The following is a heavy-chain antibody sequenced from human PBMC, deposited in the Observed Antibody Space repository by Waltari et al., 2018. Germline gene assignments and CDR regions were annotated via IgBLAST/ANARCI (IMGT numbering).Heavy chain of an antibody. CDR2: IIPIFGTA. Sequence: QVQLVQSGAEVKKPGSSAKLPCKVSGGTFSSYAIRWGRQAPGQGLEWMGGIIPIFGTANYAQQFQGRVTITADESTRTAYMELSSLRSEDTAVYYCARVKDGYNNRGAFDIWGQGTMVTVSS. D-gene: IGHD5-12*01. V-gene: IGHV1-69*01. CDR3: ARVKDGYNNRGAFDI. J-gene: IGHJ3*02. CDR1: GGTFSSYA.